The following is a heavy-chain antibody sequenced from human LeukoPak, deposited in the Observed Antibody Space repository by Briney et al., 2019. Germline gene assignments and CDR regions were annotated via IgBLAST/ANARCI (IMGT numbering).Heavy chain of an antibody. V-gene: IGHV4-31*03. CDR1: GGSISSGGYY. Sequence: SETLSLTCTVSGGSISSGGYYWSWIRQHPGKGLEWIGYIYYSGSTYYNPSLKSRVTISVDTSKNQFSLKPSSVTAADTAVYYCARATEDYCANGVCSYYDYWGQGTLVTVSS. D-gene: IGHD2-8*01. CDR2: IYYSGST. CDR3: ARATEDYCANGVCSYYDY. J-gene: IGHJ4*02.